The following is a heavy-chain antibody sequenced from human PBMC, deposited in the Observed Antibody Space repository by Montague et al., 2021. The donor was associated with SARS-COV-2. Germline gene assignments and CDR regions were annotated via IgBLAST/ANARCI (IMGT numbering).Heavy chain of an antibody. V-gene: IGHV6-1*01. CDR1: GDSVAMNDAA. J-gene: IGHJ4*02. Sequence: CAISGDSVAMNDAAWNWVRQSPSRGHEWLGRAYYRFKWYNDYAVSVKSRITINPDTSKNQISLQLNSVTPEDTAVYYCARTSASSDYWGQGTLVTVSS. CDR2: AYYRFKWYN. D-gene: IGHD1-26*01. CDR3: ARTSASSDY.